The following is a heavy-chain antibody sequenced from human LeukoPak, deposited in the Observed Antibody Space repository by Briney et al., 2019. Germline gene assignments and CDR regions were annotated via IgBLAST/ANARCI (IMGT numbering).Heavy chain of an antibody. CDR2: IYYSGST. J-gene: IGHJ4*02. CDR1: SGSISSSSYY. D-gene: IGHD3-22*01. Sequence: LETLSLTCTVSSGSISSSSYYWGWIRQPPGKGLEWIGNIYYSGSTYYNPSLKSRVTISVDTSQSQFSLRLSSVTAADTAVYYCARYDSGGFYRNFDYWGQGTLVTVSS. CDR3: ARYDSGGFYRNFDY. V-gene: IGHV4-39*01.